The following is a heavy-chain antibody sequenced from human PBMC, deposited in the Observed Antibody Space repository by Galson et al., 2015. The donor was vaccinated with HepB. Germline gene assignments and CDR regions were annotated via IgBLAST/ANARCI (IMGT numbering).Heavy chain of an antibody. Sequence: LRLSCAVSGFRIIDNYMNWVRQAPGKGLEWLSVMYSDGTTDYADSLKGRFTMSRDSSKNTVFLHMNSLRVEDTAVYYCASSYCTSGSCFFDDWGQGTLLTVSS. V-gene: IGHV3-53*01. CDR3: ASSYCTSGSCFFDD. D-gene: IGHD2-8*01. CDR2: MYSDGTT. CDR1: GFRIIDNY. J-gene: IGHJ4*02.